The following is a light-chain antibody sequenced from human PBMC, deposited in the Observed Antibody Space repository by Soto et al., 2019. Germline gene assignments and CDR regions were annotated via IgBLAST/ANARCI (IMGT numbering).Light chain of an antibody. CDR3: QHYKMYSPWK. V-gene: IGKV1-5*01. CDR2: DVS. Sequence: DIQMTQSPSTLSASVGDRVTITCRASQSISRWLAWYQQRPGKAPKLLIYDVSSLQSGVPSRFSGSGSGTEFTLTISSLQPDDFATYYCQHYKMYSPWKCGQGTKGDIK. J-gene: IGKJ1*01. CDR1: QSISRW.